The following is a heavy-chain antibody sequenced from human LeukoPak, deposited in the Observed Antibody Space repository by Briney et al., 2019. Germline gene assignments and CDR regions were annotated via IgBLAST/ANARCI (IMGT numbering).Heavy chain of an antibody. CDR1: GGSISSSSSY. CDR3: AREAVALAAFDY. CDR2: IYYSGST. Sequence: PSETLSLTCTVSGGSISSSSSYWGWIRQPPGKGLEWIGSIYYSGSTYYSPSLKSRVTISVDTSKNQFSLKLNSLTAADTAVYYCAREAVALAAFDYWGQGTLVTVSS. J-gene: IGHJ4*02. D-gene: IGHD5-24*01. V-gene: IGHV4-39*02.